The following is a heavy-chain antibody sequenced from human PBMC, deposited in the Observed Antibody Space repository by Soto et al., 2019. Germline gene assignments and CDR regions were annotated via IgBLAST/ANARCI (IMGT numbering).Heavy chain of an antibody. CDR1: GYTFSGYY. CDR2: INPNSGGT. V-gene: IGHV1-2*02. CDR3: ARGGSTYSALLQYYFGMDV. D-gene: IGHD1-26*01. Sequence: HLVQSGAEVKKPGASVKVSCKTSGYTFSGYYIHWVRQAPGQGLEWMGWINPNSGGTKYTQRFQDRVTLTRDTSIRAAYMELSSLRPDDTAVYYCARGGSTYSALLQYYFGMDVWGQGTRVTVSS. J-gene: IGHJ6*02.